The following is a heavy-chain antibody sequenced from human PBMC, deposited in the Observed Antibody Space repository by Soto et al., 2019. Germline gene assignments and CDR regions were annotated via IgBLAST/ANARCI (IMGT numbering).Heavy chain of an antibody. J-gene: IGHJ3*02. CDR2: VKSDGSST. D-gene: IGHD6-19*01. CDR1: GFTFSNYW. V-gene: IGHV3-74*01. Sequence: GGYLRLSCVGSGFTFSNYWMHWVRQAPGKGLEWVSRVKSDGSSTSYADSVKGRFTISRDNAKNTLYLQMNSVRAEDTAVYYCARDSSGWTEISAFDIWGQGTMVTVSS. CDR3: ARDSSGWTEISAFDI.